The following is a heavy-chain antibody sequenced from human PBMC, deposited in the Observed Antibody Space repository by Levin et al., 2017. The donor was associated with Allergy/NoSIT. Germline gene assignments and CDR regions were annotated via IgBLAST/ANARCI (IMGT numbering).Heavy chain of an antibody. J-gene: IGHJ6*02. V-gene: IGHV1-18*01. Sequence: GESLKISCKASGYTFTSYGISWVRQAPGQGLEWMGWISAYNGNTNYAQKLQGRVTMTTDTSTSTAYMELRSLRSDDTAVYYCARVPDVVVPAYGMDVWGQGTTVTVSS. CDR1: GYTFTSYG. CDR2: ISAYNGNT. D-gene: IGHD2-2*01. CDR3: ARVPDVVVPAYGMDV.